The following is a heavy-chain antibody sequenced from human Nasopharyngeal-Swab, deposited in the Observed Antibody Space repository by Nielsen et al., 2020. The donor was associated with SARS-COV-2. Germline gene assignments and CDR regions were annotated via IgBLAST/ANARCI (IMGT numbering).Heavy chain of an antibody. CDR2: ISSSSSYI. D-gene: IGHD3-3*01. J-gene: IGHJ4*02. CDR1: GFTFSSYS. Sequence: GGSLRLSCAASGFTFSSYSMNWVRQAPGKGLEWVSSISSSSSYIYYADSVKGRFTISRDNAKNSLYLQMNSLRAEETAVYYCARDSIYDFWSGYSHWGQGTLVTVSS. V-gene: IGHV3-21*01. CDR3: ARDSIYDFWSGYSH.